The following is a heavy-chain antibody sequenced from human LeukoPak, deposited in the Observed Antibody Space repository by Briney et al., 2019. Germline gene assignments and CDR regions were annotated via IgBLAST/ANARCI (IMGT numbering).Heavy chain of an antibody. CDR1: GYMFTSYD. J-gene: IGHJ4*02. V-gene: IGHV1-8*01. Sequence: ASVNVSCKASGYMFTSYDIKWLRQATGQGLEGMGWMNPDNWKKCQAHKFQGRITITRNTSISTAYLELNSLGPEDTAVYYCAKYKGGDYIDSGKRYYLDHWGQGPPVTVSS. CDR2: MNPDNWKK. D-gene: IGHD3-10*01. CDR3: AKYKGGDYIDSGKRYYLDH.